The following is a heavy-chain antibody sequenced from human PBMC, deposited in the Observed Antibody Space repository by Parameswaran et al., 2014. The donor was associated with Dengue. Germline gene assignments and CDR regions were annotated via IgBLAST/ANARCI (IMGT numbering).Heavy chain of an antibody. CDR3: ARRRTDTYYYYGMDV. Sequence: VRQMPGKGLEWMGIIYPGDSDTRYSPSFQGQVTISADKSISTAYLQWSSLKASDTAMYYCARRRTDTYYYYGMDVWAKDHGHRLL. D-gene: IGHD3/OR15-3a*01. CDR2: IYPGDSDT. V-gene: IGHV5-51*01. J-gene: IGHJ6*04.